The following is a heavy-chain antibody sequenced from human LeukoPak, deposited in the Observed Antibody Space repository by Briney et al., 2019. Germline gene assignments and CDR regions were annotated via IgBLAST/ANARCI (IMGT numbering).Heavy chain of an antibody. Sequence: SETLSLTCTVSGGSMNNYYWTSIRQPPGKGLEWIAYIFYSGSTNYNPSLKSRVTISVDTSKNQFSLKLNSVTAADTAVYYCARLRGNYFPDYWGQGTLVTVSS. CDR2: IFYSGST. CDR1: GGSMNNYY. V-gene: IGHV4-59*01. CDR3: ARLRGNYFPDY. D-gene: IGHD2/OR15-2a*01. J-gene: IGHJ4*02.